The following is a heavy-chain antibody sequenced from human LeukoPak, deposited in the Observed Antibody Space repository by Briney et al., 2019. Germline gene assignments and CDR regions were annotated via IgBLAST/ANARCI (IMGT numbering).Heavy chain of an antibody. CDR1: GGSISSGDYY. CDR2: IYYSGST. V-gene: IGHV4-30-4*01. J-gene: IGHJ4*02. CDR3: ARDGGNQWRGFDY. D-gene: IGHD6-19*01. Sequence: PSETLSLTCTVSGGSISSGDYYWSWIRQPPGKGLEWIGYIYYSGSTYYNPSLKSRVTISIDTSKNQFSLKLSSVTAADTAVYYCARDGGNQWRGFDYWGQGTLVTVSS.